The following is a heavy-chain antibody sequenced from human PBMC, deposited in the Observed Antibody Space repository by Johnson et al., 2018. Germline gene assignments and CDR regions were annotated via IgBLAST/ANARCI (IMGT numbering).Heavy chain of an antibody. V-gene: IGHV3-33*01. Sequence: VQLVESGGGVVQPGRSLRLSCAASGFTFSSYGMHWVRQAPGKGLEWVAVIWYDGGNKYYADSVKGRFTISRDTSKNTIYLQMNNLRAEDTSLYYCAPDAVRSQVLKGSGLDNWGQGTLVIVSS. CDR3: APDAVRSQVLKGSGLDN. CDR1: GFTFSSYG. D-gene: IGHD3-10*01. CDR2: IWYDGGNK. J-gene: IGHJ4*02.